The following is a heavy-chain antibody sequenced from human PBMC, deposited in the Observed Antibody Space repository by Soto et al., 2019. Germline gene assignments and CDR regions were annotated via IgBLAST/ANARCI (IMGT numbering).Heavy chain of an antibody. V-gene: IGHV4-59*01. D-gene: IGHD4-17*01. CDR2: IYYSGRT. J-gene: IGHJ4*02. CDR1: GGSIRDYF. CDR3: ARVGGDDFGDSGGFDY. Sequence: SGTLSLTCTVSGGSIRDYFWTWLRQPPGKGLEWIGYIYYSGRTNYNPSLKSRVSISVDTSKNHFSLQLMSVTAADTAVYYCARVGGDDFGDSGGFDYWGQGTLVTVSS.